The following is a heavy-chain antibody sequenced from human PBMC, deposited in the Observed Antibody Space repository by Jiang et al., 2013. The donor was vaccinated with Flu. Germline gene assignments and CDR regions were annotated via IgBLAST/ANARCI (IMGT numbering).Heavy chain of an antibody. CDR2: IWYDGSNK. CDR1: GFTFSSYG. J-gene: IGHJ4*02. D-gene: IGHD3-10*01. Sequence: VQLVESGGGVVQPGRSLRLSCAASGFTFSSYGMHWVRQAPGKGLEWVAVIWYDGSNKYYADSVKGRFTISRDNSKNTLYLQMNSLRAEDTAVYYCARQWFGELSFDYWGQGTLVTVSS. V-gene: IGHV3-33*01. CDR3: ARQWFGELSFDY.